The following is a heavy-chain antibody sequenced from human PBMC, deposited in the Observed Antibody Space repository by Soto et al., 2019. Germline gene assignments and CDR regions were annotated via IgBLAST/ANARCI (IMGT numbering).Heavy chain of an antibody. D-gene: IGHD6-13*01. J-gene: IGHJ4*02. V-gene: IGHV4-39*01. CDR3: ARLIAAPLAAAGTLDY. Sequence: QLQLQESGPGLVKPSETLSLPCTVSGGSISSSSYYWGWIRQPPGKVLEWIGRIYYSGSTYYNPSLTSRVTISVDTAKNQVSLKLSSVTAADTAVYYCARLIAAPLAAAGTLDYWGQGTLVTVSS. CDR1: GGSISSSSYY. CDR2: IYYSGST.